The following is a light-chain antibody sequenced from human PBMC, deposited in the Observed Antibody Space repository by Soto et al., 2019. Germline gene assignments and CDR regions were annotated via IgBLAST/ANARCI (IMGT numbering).Light chain of an antibody. CDR3: SSHTTDSTLV. Sequence: QSALTQPASVSGSPGQSITISCTGTSSDVGAYKFVSWYQQHPGKAPKLMIYEVSNRPAGVSNRFSGSKSGNTASLTISGLQAEDEADYYCSSHTTDSTLVFGGGTKVTVL. J-gene: IGLJ2*01. V-gene: IGLV2-14*01. CDR2: EVS. CDR1: SSDVGAYKF.